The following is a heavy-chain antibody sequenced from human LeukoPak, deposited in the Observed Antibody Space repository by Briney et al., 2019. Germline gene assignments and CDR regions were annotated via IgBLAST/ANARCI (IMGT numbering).Heavy chain of an antibody. V-gene: IGHV3-7*01. CDR3: AFLIREPQH. Sequence: GVSLRLSCVVSGFTFSRYYMGWVRQCPGKGLEWVAMTASDGGDRNYVDSVKGRFTIYRDNSKNTLYLQMNSLAAEDTAVYYCAFLIREPQHWGQGTLVTVSS. CDR2: TASDGGDR. D-gene: IGHD1-26*01. CDR1: GFTFSRYY. J-gene: IGHJ1*01.